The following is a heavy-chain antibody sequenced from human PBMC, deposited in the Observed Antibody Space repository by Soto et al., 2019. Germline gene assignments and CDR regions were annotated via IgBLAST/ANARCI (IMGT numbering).Heavy chain of an antibody. Sequence: SETLSLTCAVSGYSISSSNWWGWIRQPPGKGLEWIGYIYYSGTTYYNPSLKSRVTMSVDTSKNQFSLKLSSVTAADTAVYYCARVWIRGYYGSGSYRYFDYWGQGTLVTVSS. D-gene: IGHD3-10*01. V-gene: IGHV4-28*03. CDR3: ARVWIRGYYGSGSYRYFDY. CDR1: GYSISSSNW. J-gene: IGHJ4*02. CDR2: IYYSGTT.